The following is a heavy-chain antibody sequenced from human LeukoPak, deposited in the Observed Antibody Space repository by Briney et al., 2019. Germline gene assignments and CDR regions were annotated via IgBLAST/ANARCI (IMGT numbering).Heavy chain of an antibody. J-gene: IGHJ5*02. D-gene: IGHD3-10*01. CDR3: ARDFLGIGFGEP. CDR2: IYYSGST. V-gene: IGHV4-59*01. Sequence: SETLSLTCTVSGGSISSYYWSWIRQPPGKGLEWIGYIYYSGSTNYNPSLKSRVTISVDTSKNQFSLKLSSVTAADTAVYYCARDFLGIGFGEPWGQGTLVTVSS. CDR1: GGSISSYY.